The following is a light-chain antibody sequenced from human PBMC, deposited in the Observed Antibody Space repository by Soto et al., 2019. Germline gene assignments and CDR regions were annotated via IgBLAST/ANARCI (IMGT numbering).Light chain of an antibody. CDR3: VSYTTSTSYV. J-gene: IGLJ1*01. CDR2: DVS. V-gene: IGLV2-14*01. CDR1: ISDVGGYIY. Sequence: QSVLAQPASLSGSPGQSITISCTGTISDVGGYIYVSWYQQHPGKAPKLMIYDVSNLPSGVSNRFSGSKSGNTASLTISGLQAEDEADYYCVSYTTSTSYVFGTGTKVTVL.